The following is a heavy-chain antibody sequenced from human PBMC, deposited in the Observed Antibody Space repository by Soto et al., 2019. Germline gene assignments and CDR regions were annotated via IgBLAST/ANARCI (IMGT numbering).Heavy chain of an antibody. V-gene: IGHV3-21*01. CDR2: ISRSSSNI. J-gene: IGHJ6*02. CDR1: GFNFSSYS. Sequence: EVQLVESGGGLVKPGGSLRLSCAASGFNFSSYSMNWVRQAPGKGLEWVSSISRSSSNIYYVDSVKGRFTISRDNAKNSLYLQMNSLRAEDTAVYYCARDLKVAAAGTGYYYYGMHVWGQGTTVTVSS. D-gene: IGHD6-13*01. CDR3: ARDLKVAAAGTGYYYYGMHV.